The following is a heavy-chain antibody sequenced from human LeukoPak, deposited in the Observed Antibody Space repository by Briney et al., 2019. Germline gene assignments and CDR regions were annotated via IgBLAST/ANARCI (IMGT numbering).Heavy chain of an antibody. CDR2: INPNSGGT. J-gene: IGHJ3*02. D-gene: IGHD2-15*01. CDR1: GYTFTGYY. CDR3: ARDMGYSILAADAFDI. V-gene: IGHV1-2*02. Sequence: ASVKVSCKASGYTFTGYYMHWVRQAPGQGLEWMGWINPNSGGTNYAQKFQGRVTMTRDTSISTAYMELSRLRSDDTAVYDCARDMGYSILAADAFDIWGQGTMVTVSS.